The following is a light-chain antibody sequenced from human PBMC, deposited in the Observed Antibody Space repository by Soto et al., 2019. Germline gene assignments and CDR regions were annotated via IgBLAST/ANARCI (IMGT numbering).Light chain of an antibody. CDR1: QSISSC. V-gene: IGKV1-5*01. J-gene: IGKJ1*01. CDR2: DAS. Sequence: DIQMTQSPSTLSASVGDRVTITCRASQSISSCFAWYQQKPGKAPKLLIYDASSLESGVPSRFRGSGSRTEFTLTISRLQPDDFATYYCQQYNSYSCTFGQGTKVEIK. CDR3: QQYNSYSCT.